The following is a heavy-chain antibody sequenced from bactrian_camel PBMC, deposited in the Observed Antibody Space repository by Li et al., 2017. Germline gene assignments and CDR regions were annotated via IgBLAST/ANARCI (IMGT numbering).Heavy chain of an antibody. J-gene: IGHJ4*01. V-gene: IGHV3S59*01. Sequence: QLVESGGGLVQEGGSLRLSCIAIGLAFEGSAVGWFRQAPGKEREGVAAINKGGSGTYYADSVQGRFTISRDNAKNVLYLQMNSLKPEDTALYYCAPTPRPPAYIRNLRGSPTCEVPNCWGQGTQVTVS. D-gene: IGHD2*01. CDR3: APTPRPPAYIRNLRGSPTCEVPNC. CDR2: INKGGSGT. CDR1: GLAFEGSA.